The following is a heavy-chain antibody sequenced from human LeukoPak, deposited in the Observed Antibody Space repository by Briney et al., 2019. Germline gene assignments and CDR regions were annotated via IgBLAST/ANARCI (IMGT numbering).Heavy chain of an antibody. Sequence: GGSLRLSCAASGVTFDDYAMHWVRQAPGKGLEWVSGISWNSGSIGYADSVKGRFTISRDNAKNSLYLQMNSLRAEDTALYYCAKGDDYYGSGSYYSLDYWGQGTLVTVSS. CDR3: AKGDDYYGSGSYYSLDY. V-gene: IGHV3-9*01. CDR2: ISWNSGSI. J-gene: IGHJ4*02. D-gene: IGHD3-10*01. CDR1: GVTFDDYA.